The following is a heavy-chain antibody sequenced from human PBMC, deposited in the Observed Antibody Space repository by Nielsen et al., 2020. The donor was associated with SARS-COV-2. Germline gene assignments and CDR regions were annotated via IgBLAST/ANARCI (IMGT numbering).Heavy chain of an antibody. Sequence: ESLKISCAASGFTFSSYWMHWVRQAPGKGLVWVSRINSDGSSTSYADSVKGRFTISRDNAKNTLYLQMNSLRAEDTAVYYCARVRWDRRGGLDYWGQGTLVTVSS. CDR2: INSDGSST. CDR1: GFTFSSYW. J-gene: IGHJ4*02. CDR3: ARVRWDRRGGLDY. D-gene: IGHD1-26*01. V-gene: IGHV3-74*01.